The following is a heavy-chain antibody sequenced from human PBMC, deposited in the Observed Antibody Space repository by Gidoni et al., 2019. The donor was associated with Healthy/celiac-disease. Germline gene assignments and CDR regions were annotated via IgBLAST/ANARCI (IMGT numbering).Heavy chain of an antibody. D-gene: IGHD6-13*01. J-gene: IGHJ5*02. V-gene: IGHV3-23*01. CDR2: ISGSGGST. Sequence: EVPLLESGGGLVQPGGSLRLSCAASGFTFSSYAMSWVRQAQGKGLGWVSAISGSGGSTYYADSVKGRFTISRDNSKNTLYLQMNSLRAEDTAVYYCAKESAAGRNGRFDPWGQGTLVTVSS. CDR1: GFTFSSYA. CDR3: AKESAAGRNGRFDP.